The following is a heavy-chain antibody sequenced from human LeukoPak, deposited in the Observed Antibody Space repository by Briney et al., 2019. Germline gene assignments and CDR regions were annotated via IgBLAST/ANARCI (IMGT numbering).Heavy chain of an antibody. Sequence: GGSLRLSCAASGFTFSSYWMHWVRQAPGKGLEWVAFIRYDGSNKYYADSVKGRFTISRDNSKNTLYLQMNSLRAEDTAVYYCAKSYYGSGSYYYYYYYMDVWGKGTTVTISS. J-gene: IGHJ6*03. CDR1: GFTFSSYW. V-gene: IGHV3-30*02. D-gene: IGHD3-10*01. CDR2: IRYDGSNK. CDR3: AKSYYGSGSYYYYYYYMDV.